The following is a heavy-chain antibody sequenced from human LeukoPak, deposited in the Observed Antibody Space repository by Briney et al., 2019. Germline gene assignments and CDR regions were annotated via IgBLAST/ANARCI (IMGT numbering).Heavy chain of an antibody. CDR3: ARDGGYCSSTSCYSGNYYYYYYMDV. Sequence: GASVKVSCKASGYTFTSYYMHWVRQAPGQGLEWMGIINPSGGSTSYAQKFQGRVTMTRDTSTSTVYMELSSLRSEDTAVYYCARDGGYCSSTSCYSGNYYYYYYMDVWGKGTTVTISS. D-gene: IGHD2-2*01. J-gene: IGHJ6*03. V-gene: IGHV1-46*01. CDR1: GYTFTSYY. CDR2: INPSGGST.